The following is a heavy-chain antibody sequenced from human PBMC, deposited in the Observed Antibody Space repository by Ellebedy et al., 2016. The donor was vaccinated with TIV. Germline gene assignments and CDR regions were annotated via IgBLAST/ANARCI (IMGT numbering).Heavy chain of an antibody. D-gene: IGHD4-23*01. CDR2: IYTSGST. Sequence: SETLSLXXTVSGGSISSYYWSWIRQPAGKGLEWIGRIYTSGSTNYNPSLKSRVTMSVDTSKNQFSLKLSSVTAADTAVYYCARWGAGGNAVDYWGQGTLVTVSS. CDR1: GGSISSYY. J-gene: IGHJ4*02. CDR3: ARWGAGGNAVDY. V-gene: IGHV4-4*07.